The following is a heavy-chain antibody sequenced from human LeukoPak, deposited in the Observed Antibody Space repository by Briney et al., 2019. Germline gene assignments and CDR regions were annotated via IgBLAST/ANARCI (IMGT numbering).Heavy chain of an antibody. V-gene: IGHV4-39*07. CDR1: GGSISSSSYY. CDR2: IYYSEST. Sequence: NSSETLSLTCTVSGGSISSSSYYWGWIRQPPGKGLEWIGNIYYSESTYYNPSLKSRVTISVDTSKNQFSLKLSSVTAADTAVYYCARGQKNTPFDYWGQGTLVTVSS. CDR3: ARGQKNTPFDY. D-gene: IGHD2/OR15-2a*01. J-gene: IGHJ4*02.